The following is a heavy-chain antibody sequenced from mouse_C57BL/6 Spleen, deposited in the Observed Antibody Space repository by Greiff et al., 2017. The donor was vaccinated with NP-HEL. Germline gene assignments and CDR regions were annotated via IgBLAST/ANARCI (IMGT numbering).Heavy chain of an antibody. J-gene: IGHJ2*01. CDR2: INPSNGGT. D-gene: IGHD1-1*01. Sequence: QVQLQQPGTELVKPGASVKLSCKASGYTFTSYWMHWVKQGPGQGLEWIGNINPSNGGTNYNEKFKSKATLTVDKSSSTAYMQLSSLTSEDSAVYYCARSHGSSRRYFDYWGQGTTLTVSS. CDR1: GYTFTSYW. CDR3: ARSHGSSRRYFDY. V-gene: IGHV1-53*01.